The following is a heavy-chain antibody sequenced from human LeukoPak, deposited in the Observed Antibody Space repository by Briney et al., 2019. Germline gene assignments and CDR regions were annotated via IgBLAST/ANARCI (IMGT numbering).Heavy chain of an antibody. CDR2: IYYSGST. V-gene: IGHV4-61*01. Sequence: SETLSLTCTVSGGSVSSGSYYWSWIRQPPGKGLEWIGYIYYSGSTNYNPSLKSRVTISVDTSKNQFSLKLSSVTAADTAVYYCARSTVVTLEAFDIWGQGIMVTVSS. D-gene: IGHD4-23*01. CDR1: GGSVSSGSYY. J-gene: IGHJ3*02. CDR3: ARSTVVTLEAFDI.